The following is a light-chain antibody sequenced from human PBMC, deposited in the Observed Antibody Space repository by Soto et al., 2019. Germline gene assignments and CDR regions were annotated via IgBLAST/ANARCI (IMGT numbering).Light chain of an antibody. J-gene: IGKJ5*01. CDR1: QDISKY. CDR2: AAS. CDR3: QEYNSAPPET. V-gene: IGKV1-27*01. Sequence: QMTQSPSSLSASVGDRVTITCRASQDISKYLAWYQQKPGRVPKLLIYAASTLLSGVPSRFSGSGSGTEFTLTISSLPPEDVANYYCQEYNSAPPETFGQGTRLEI.